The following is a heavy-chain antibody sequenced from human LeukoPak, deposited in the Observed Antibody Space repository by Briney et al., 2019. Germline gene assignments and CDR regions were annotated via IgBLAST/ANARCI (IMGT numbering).Heavy chain of an antibody. D-gene: IGHD3-22*01. CDR2: ISSGGSTI. CDR1: GFIFGDYN. Sequence: GGSLRLSCAASGFIFGDYNMNWVRQAPGKGLEWVSYISSGGSTIYYADTVKGRFTISRDNARNSLYLQMNGLTDEDTAVYYCAREPPGNYDDSGHYYAYFDYWGQGALVTVSS. V-gene: IGHV3-48*02. CDR3: AREPPGNYDDSGHYYAYFDY. J-gene: IGHJ4*02.